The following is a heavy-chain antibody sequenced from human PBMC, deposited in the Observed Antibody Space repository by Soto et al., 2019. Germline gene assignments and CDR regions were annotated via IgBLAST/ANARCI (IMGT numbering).Heavy chain of an antibody. V-gene: IGHV4-39*01. J-gene: IGHJ5*01. Sequence: SETLSLTCAVSGVSIHNSHSFWGWIRQPPGKGLEFIGSVYYSGGANYNPSLKSRVTVSIDTSNNQFSLRVNSVTAADTAVYYCGRVVEGATRHTDFDSWGQGILVTVSS. CDR2: VYYSGGA. CDR3: GRVVEGATRHTDFDS. D-gene: IGHD2-15*01. CDR1: GVSIHNSHSF.